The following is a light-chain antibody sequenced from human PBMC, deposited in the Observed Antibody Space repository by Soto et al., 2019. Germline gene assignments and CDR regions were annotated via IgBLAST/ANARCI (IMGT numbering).Light chain of an antibody. V-gene: IGLV2-14*01. CDR1: NSDVGDYNL. CDR3: CSYSTDTTLYV. J-gene: IGLJ1*01. Sequence: QSVLTQPASVSGSPGQSITISCSGTNSDVGDYNLVSWYQQRPGEAPKLVIFDVSNRPSGVSDRFSGSKSGNTASLTISGLQVEDEGDYFCCSYSTDTTLYVFGSGTKVTVL. CDR2: DVS.